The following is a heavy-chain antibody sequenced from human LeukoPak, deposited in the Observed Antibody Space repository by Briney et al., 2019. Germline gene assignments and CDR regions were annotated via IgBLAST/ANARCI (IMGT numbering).Heavy chain of an antibody. CDR3: ARDGGSTVKYYYYYYGMDV. D-gene: IGHD4-17*01. CDR2: ISAYNGNT. Sequence: GASVKVSCKASGYTFTGYYMHWVRQAPGQGLEWMGWISAYNGNTNYAQKLQGRVTMTTDTSTSTAYMELRSLRSDDTAVYYCARDGGSTVKYYYYYYGMDVWGQGTTVTVSS. V-gene: IGHV1-18*04. CDR1: GYTFTGYY. J-gene: IGHJ6*02.